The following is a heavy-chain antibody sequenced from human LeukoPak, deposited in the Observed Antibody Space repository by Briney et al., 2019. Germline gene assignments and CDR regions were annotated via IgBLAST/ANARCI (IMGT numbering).Heavy chain of an antibody. Sequence: GGSLRLSCAASGFTFSSYAITWVRQAPGKGLEWVSAISGSGGSTYYADSVKGRFTISRDDSKNTLYLQMNSLRAEDTAVYYCAKGGSGSYGFRAYYYMDVWGKGTTVTVSS. D-gene: IGHD1-26*01. CDR2: ISGSGGST. J-gene: IGHJ6*03. CDR1: GFTFSSYA. V-gene: IGHV3-23*01. CDR3: AKGGSGSYGFRAYYYMDV.